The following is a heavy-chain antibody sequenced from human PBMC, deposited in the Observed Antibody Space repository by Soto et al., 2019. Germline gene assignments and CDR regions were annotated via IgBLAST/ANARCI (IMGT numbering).Heavy chain of an antibody. CDR2: INGSGGST. V-gene: IGHV3-23*01. J-gene: IGHJ4*02. CDR3: AKDRHRGHGHYLWYY. D-gene: IGHD4-17*01. CDR1: GFTFSSYA. Sequence: EVQLLESGGGLVQPGGSLRLSCAASGFTFSSYAMSWVRQAPGKGLEWVSAINGSGGSTYYADSVKGRFTISRDNSKNNLYLQMNSLRAEDTAVYYSAKDRHRGHGHYLWYYWGEGTLVAVAS.